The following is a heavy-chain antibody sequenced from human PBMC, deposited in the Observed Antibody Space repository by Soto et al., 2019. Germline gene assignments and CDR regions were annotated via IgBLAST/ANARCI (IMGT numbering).Heavy chain of an antibody. D-gene: IGHD3-22*01. CDR2: IWYDGSNK. CDR1: GFTFSSYG. Sequence: SGGSLRLSCAASGFTFSSYGMHWVRQAPGKGLEWVAVIWYDGSNKYYADSVKGRFTISRDNSKNTLYLQMNSLRAEDTAVYYCTRYDSSGYDDYWGQGTLVTVSS. V-gene: IGHV3-33*01. J-gene: IGHJ4*02. CDR3: TRYDSSGYDDY.